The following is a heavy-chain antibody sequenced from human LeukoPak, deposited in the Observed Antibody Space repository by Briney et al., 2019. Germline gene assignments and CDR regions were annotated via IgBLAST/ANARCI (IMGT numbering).Heavy chain of an antibody. J-gene: IGHJ3*01. Sequence: SETLSLTCTVSGGSISSGDYYWSWIRQPPGKGLEWIGYIYYSGSTYYNPSLKSRVTISVDTSKTQFSLKLSSATAADTAVYYCARDICRITMVRGVIIPPVWGQGRMVTVSS. CDR1: GGSISSGDYY. CDR2: IYYSGST. CDR3: ARDICRITMVRGVIIPPV. D-gene: IGHD3-10*01. V-gene: IGHV4-30-4*01.